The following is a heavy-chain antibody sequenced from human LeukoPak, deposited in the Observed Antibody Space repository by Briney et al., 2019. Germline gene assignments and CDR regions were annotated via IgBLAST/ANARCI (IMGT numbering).Heavy chain of an antibody. V-gene: IGHV3-9*01. J-gene: IGHJ4*02. D-gene: IGHD3-22*01. CDR3: AKDISYDSSGLDY. CDR1: GFTFDDYA. CDR2: ISWNNGSI. Sequence: GGSLRLSCAASGFTFDDYAMHWVRQAPGKGLEWVSGISWNNGSIGYADSVKGRFTISRDNAKNSLYLQMNSLRAEDTALYYCAKDISYDSSGLDYWGQGTLVTVSS.